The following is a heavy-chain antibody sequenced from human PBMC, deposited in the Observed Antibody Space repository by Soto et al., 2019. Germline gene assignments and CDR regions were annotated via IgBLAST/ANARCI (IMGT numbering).Heavy chain of an antibody. CDR1: GFTFSSYS. J-gene: IGHJ5*02. CDR2: ISSSSSTI. D-gene: IGHD6-13*01. CDR3: ARDSPYSSSWYDLNWFDP. V-gene: IGHV3-48*02. Sequence: EVQLVGSGGGLVQPGGSLRLSCAASGFTFSSYSMNWVRQAPGKGLEWVSYISSSSSTIYYADSVKGRFTISRDNAKNSLYLQMNSLRDEDTAVYYCARDSPYSSSWYDLNWFDPWGQGTLVTVSS.